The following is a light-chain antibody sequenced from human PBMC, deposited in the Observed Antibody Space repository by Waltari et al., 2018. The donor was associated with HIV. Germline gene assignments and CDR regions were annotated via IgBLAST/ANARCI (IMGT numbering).Light chain of an antibody. J-gene: IGKJ2*01. V-gene: IGKV4-1*01. CDR3: QQFYSIPYT. CDR2: WAS. Sequence: DIVMTQSPDSLAVSLGERATINCKSNQSVLYSSNNKNYLVWYQQKPGQPPKLLIYWASIRDSGVPDRFTGSGSGTDFTLTISSLRAEDVAVYFCQQFYSIPYTFGQGTKLEIK. CDR1: QSVLYSSNNKNY.